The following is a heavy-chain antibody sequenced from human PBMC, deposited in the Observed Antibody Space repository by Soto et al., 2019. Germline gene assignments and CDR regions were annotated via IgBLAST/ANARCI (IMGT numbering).Heavy chain of an antibody. CDR2: ISGSGSRT. Sequence: EVQLLESGGGLVQPGGSLRLSCATSGFTFSSDSMTWVRQAPGKGLEWVSTISGSGSRTYYADPVKGRCTISRDNSKNPLYLQLNSLRAEDTAVYYCATAPSSGSHGEYWGQGTLVSVSS. D-gene: IGHD1-26*01. J-gene: IGHJ4*02. CDR3: ATAPSSGSHGEY. V-gene: IGHV3-23*01. CDR1: GFTFSSDS.